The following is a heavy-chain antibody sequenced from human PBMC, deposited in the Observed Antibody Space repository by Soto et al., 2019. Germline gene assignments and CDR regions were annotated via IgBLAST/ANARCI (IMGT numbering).Heavy chain of an antibody. CDR3: AKDSWAIFGVPAGEYYAMDV. Sequence: VSLRLSCVASGFTFENYAMSWVRQVPGKGLEWVSAISGSGGTTYYSDSVKGRFTISRDNSKNTVYLQMNDLRVEDAAEYFCAKDSWAIFGVPAGEYYAMDVWGQGTTVTVSS. J-gene: IGHJ6*02. V-gene: IGHV3-23*01. D-gene: IGHD3-3*01. CDR2: ISGSGGTT. CDR1: GFTFENYA.